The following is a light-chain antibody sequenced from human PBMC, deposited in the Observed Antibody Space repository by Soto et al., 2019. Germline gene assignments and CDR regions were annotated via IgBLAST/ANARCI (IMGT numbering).Light chain of an antibody. J-gene: IGLJ6*01. V-gene: IGLV2-14*01. Sequence: QSALTQPASVSGSPGQSITISCTGTSSDIGNYNYVSWYQQYPGKAPKLIIYGVSNRPSGVSNRFSGSKSGNTASLTISGLQAEDEADYYCSSYTISSTLVFGGGTKVTVL. CDR2: GVS. CDR1: SSDIGNYNY. CDR3: SSYTISSTLV.